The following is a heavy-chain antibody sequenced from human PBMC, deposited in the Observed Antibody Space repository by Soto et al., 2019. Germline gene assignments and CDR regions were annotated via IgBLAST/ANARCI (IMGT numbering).Heavy chain of an antibody. J-gene: IGHJ6*02. Sequence: GASVKVSFKASGYTFTSYGIRWVRQAPGQGLEWMGCIMAYNGNTNYAQKLQGRVTMTTDIATSTAYMELSSLRSEDTAVYYCAAAASYYDFWSGLRDRYYYYYYGMDVSGQGTTVTSP. CDR2: IMAYNGNT. V-gene: IGHV1-18*01. CDR3: AAAASYYDFWSGLRDRYYYYYYGMDV. D-gene: IGHD3-3*01. CDR1: GYTFTSYG.